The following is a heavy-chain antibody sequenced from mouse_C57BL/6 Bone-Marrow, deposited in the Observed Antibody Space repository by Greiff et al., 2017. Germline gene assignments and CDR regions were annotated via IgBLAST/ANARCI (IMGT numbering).Heavy chain of an antibody. D-gene: IGHD2-4*01. CDR3: TTRYDYDGVAY. J-gene: IGHJ3*01. V-gene: IGHV14-4*01. Sequence: VQLQQSGAELVRPGASVKLSCTASGFNIKDDYMHWVKQRPEQGLEWIGWIDPENGDTEYASKFQGKATITADTSSNTAYLQLSSLTSEDTAVYYCTTRYDYDGVAYWGQGTLVTVSA. CDR1: GFNIKDDY. CDR2: IDPENGDT.